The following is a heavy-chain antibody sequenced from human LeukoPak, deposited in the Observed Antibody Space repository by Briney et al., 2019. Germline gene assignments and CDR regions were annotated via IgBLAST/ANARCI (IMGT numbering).Heavy chain of an antibody. CDR3: ARDCGSGSYYYGAFDI. D-gene: IGHD3-10*01. CDR1: GGSISSGDSH. Sequence: PSQTLSLTCTVSGGSISSGDSHWSWIRQPPGKGLEWIGYIYYSGSTFYNPSLESRVTISVDTSKNQFSLALSSVTAADTAVYYCARDCGSGSYYYGAFDIWGQGTMVTVSS. V-gene: IGHV4-30-4*01. CDR2: IYYSGST. J-gene: IGHJ3*02.